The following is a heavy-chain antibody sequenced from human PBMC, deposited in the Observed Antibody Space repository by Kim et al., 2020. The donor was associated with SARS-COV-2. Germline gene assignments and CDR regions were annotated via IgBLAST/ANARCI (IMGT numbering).Heavy chain of an antibody. V-gene: IGHV7-4-1*02. CDR3: ARDNGRGWLH. Sequence: NPTYAQGFTGRFVFSLDTSVSTAYLQISSLKAEDTAVYYCARDNGRGWLHWGQGTLVTVSS. D-gene: IGHD6-19*01. CDR2: NP. J-gene: IGHJ4*02.